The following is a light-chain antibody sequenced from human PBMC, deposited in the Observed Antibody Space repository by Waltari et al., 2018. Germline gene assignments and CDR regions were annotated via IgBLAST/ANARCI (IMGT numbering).Light chain of an antibody. CDR3: QQYYSTPLT. CDR1: QSVLYSSDNKNY. Sequence: DIVMTQSPDSLAVSLGERATINCKSSQSVLYSSDNKNYLAWYRQKPGQPPTLPIAWASARESGVPDRFSGSGSGTDFTLTISSLQAEDVAVYYCQQYYSTPLTFGGGTKVEIK. J-gene: IGKJ4*01. CDR2: WAS. V-gene: IGKV4-1*01.